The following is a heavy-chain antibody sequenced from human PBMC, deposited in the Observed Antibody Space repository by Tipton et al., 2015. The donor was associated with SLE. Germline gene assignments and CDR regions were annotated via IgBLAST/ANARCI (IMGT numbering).Heavy chain of an antibody. V-gene: IGHV6-1*01. J-gene: IGHJ4*02. CDR1: GDSLSSDSAT. Sequence: GLVKPSQTLSLTCSISGDSLSSDSATWNWIRQSPSRGLEWLGRTYFRSKWYHDYTMSLQSRMAISPDTSRNQFSLQLNSVTPDDSALYYCARGTMVLVALDSWGQGTRVTVSS. CDR3: ARGTMVLVALDS. D-gene: IGHD5-12*01. CDR2: TYFRSKWYH.